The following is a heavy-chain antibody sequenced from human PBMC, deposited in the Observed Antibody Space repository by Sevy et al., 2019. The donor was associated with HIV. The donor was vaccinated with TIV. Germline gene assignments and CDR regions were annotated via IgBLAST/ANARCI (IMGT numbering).Heavy chain of an antibody. CDR1: GFTFGSYA. CDR3: ATYCSSTSCYASGVDY. Sequence: GGSLRLSCTASGFTFGSYAMHWVRQAPGKGLEYVSAISSNGGSTYYADSVKGGFTISRDNSKNTLYLQMCSLRAEDTAVYYCATYCSSTSCYASGVDYWGQGTLVTVSS. CDR2: ISSNGGST. V-gene: IGHV3-64D*06. J-gene: IGHJ4*02. D-gene: IGHD2-2*01.